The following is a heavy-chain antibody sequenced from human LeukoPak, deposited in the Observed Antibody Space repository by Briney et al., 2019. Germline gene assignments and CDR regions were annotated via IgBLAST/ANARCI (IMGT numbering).Heavy chain of an antibody. CDR2: IYYSGST. D-gene: IGHD3-10*01. J-gene: IGHJ4*02. CDR1: GGSISSSSYY. V-gene: IGHV4-39*01. CDR3: ARGRVLPKIITMVRGVIITSPDWDY. Sequence: SETLSLTCTVSGGSISSSSYYWGWIRQPPGKGLEWIGTIYYSGSTYYNPSLKSRVTISVDTSKNQFSLKLSSVTAADTAVYYCARGRVLPKIITMVRGVIITSPDWDYWGQGTLVTVSS.